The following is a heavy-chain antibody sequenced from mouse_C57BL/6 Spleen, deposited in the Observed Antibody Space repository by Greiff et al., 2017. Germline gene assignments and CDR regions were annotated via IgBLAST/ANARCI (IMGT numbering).Heavy chain of an antibody. CDR1: GYTFTSYW. D-gene: IGHD1-1*01. CDR3: ARGSTVAGNAMDY. Sequence: VQLQQPGAELVKPGASVKLSCKASGYTFTSYWMPWVKQRPGQGLEWIGMIHPNSGSTNYNEKFKSKATLTVDKSSSTAYMQLSSLTSEDSAVYYCARGSTVAGNAMDYWGQGTSVTVSS. CDR2: IHPNSGST. J-gene: IGHJ4*01. V-gene: IGHV1-64*01.